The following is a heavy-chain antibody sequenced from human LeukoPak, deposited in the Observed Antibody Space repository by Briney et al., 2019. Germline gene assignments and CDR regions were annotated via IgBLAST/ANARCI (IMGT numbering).Heavy chain of an antibody. CDR3: AREGGFYRPLDY. V-gene: IGHV4-4*02. CDR1: GGSISSTNW. D-gene: IGHD3-3*01. J-gene: IGHJ4*02. CDR2: VHLDGRT. Sequence: SEALSLTCGVSGGSISSTNWWTWIRQPPGKGLEWIGEVHLDGRTNYNPSLESRLTMSVDLSEHHISLKLTSVTAADTAVYYCAREGGFYRPLDYTGQGTLVTVSS.